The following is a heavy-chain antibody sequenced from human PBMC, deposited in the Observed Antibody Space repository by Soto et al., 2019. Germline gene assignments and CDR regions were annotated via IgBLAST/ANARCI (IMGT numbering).Heavy chain of an antibody. J-gene: IGHJ4*02. CDR2: INWNGGST. D-gene: IGHD4-17*01. CDR3: AKYRYGDYGGIYY. CDR1: GFTFDDYG. V-gene: IGHV3-20*04. Sequence: GGSLRLSCAASGFTFDDYGMSWVRQAPGKGLEWVSGINWNGGSTGYADSVKGRFTISRDTSKNTLFLQMNSLRAEDTAVYYCAKYRYGDYGGIYYWGQGTMVTVSS.